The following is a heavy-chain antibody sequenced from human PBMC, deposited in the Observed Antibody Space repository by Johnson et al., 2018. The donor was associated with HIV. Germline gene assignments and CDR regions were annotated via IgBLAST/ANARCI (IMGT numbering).Heavy chain of an antibody. J-gene: IGHJ3*02. CDR2: ISYDGSDK. CDR1: GFTFSTYA. D-gene: IGHD3-10*01. CDR3: AGGYGSGGGDAFDI. V-gene: IGHV3-30*04. Sequence: QVQLVESGGGVVQPGRSLRLSCAASGFTFSTYAMHWVRQAPGKGLEWVAVISYDGSDKYYADSVKGRFTISRDNSKNSLYLQMNSLRAEDTAVYYCAGGYGSGGGDAFDIWGQGTMVTVSS.